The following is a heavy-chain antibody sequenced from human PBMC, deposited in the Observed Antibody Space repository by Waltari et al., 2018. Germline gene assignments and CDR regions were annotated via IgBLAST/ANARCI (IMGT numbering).Heavy chain of an antibody. CDR3: GRASREQLVRTYYYYYMDV. D-gene: IGHD6-6*01. J-gene: IGHJ6*03. CDR1: GGSISSYY. Sequence: QVQLQESGPGLVKPSETLSLTCTVSGGSISSYYWSWIRQPAGKGLEWIGRIYTSGSTNYNPSLKSRVTMSVDTSKNQFSLKLSSVTAADTAVYYCGRASREQLVRTYYYYYMDVWGKGTTVTISS. V-gene: IGHV4-4*07. CDR2: IYTSGST.